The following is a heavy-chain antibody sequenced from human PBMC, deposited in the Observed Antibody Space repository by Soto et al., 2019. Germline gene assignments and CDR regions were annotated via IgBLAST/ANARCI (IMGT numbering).Heavy chain of an antibody. Sequence: SETLSLTCAVYGGSFSGYYWSWIRQPPGEGPEWIGEINHSGSTHYNPSLKSRVTISVDTSKNQFSLDLSSVTAADTAVYYCARAYSGYDFGELIDDWGQGTLVTVSS. CDR3: ARAYSGYDFGELIDD. CDR2: INHSGST. CDR1: GGSFSGYY. V-gene: IGHV4-34*01. J-gene: IGHJ4*02. D-gene: IGHD5-12*01.